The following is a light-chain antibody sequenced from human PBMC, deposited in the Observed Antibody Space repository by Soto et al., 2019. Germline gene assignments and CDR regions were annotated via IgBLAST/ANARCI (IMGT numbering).Light chain of an antibody. J-gene: IGKJ4*01. CDR1: QSLSSY. Sequence: EIVVTQSPATVSLSPGERATLSCRASQSLSSYLAWYQQKPGQAPRLLIYDASNRATGIPARFSGSGSGTDFTLTISSLEPEDFAVYYCQQRSNWPLTFGGGTKVDIK. CDR3: QQRSNWPLT. CDR2: DAS. V-gene: IGKV3-11*01.